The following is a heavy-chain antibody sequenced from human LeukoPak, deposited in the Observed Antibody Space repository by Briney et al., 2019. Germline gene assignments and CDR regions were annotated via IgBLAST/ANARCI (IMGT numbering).Heavy chain of an antibody. CDR1: GFTFSDVW. D-gene: IGHD3-10*01. Sequence: GGSLRLSCAASGFTFSDVWMIWVRQAPGKGLEWVSAISGSGGSTYYADSVKGRFTISRDNSKNTLYLQMNSLRAEDTAVYYCANSGYGYWGQGTLVTVSS. J-gene: IGHJ4*02. CDR3: ANSGYGY. V-gene: IGHV3-23*01. CDR2: ISGSGGST.